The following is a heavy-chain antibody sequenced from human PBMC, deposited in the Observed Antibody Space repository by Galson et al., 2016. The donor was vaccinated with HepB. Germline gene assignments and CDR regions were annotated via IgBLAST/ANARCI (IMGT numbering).Heavy chain of an antibody. D-gene: IGHD6-13*01. CDR2: ISGRGRTT. V-gene: IGHV3-11*04. Sequence: SLRLSCAASGFTFSDFYMSWIRQAPGKGLEWISTISGRGRTTYYADCVKGRFTVSRDNAKDSLYLEMDSLRAADTALYYCAREISAAADWGQGTLVTVSP. CDR3: AREISAAAD. CDR1: GFTFSDFY. J-gene: IGHJ4*02.